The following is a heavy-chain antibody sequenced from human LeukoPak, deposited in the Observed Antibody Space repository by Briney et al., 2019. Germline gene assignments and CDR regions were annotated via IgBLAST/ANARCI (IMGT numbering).Heavy chain of an antibody. CDR1: GYTFTGYY. V-gene: IGHV1-2*06. D-gene: IGHD6-13*01. CDR2: FNTNSGDT. CDR3: AREGPAGGAYPDY. J-gene: IGHJ4*02. Sequence: ASVKVSCKASGYTFTGYYILWVRQAPGQGLEWMGRFNTNSGDTNSAQKFQGRVTMTRGTSINTAYMELSSLRSDDTAVYYCAREGPAGGAYPDYWGQGTLVTVSS.